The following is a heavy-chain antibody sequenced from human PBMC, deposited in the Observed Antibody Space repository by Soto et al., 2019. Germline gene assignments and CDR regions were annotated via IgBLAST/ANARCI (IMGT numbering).Heavy chain of an antibody. V-gene: IGHV6-1*01. Sequence: SQTRSLTCAITVDIVSSNSAGWGCVRQSPSRGLEWLGRTYYRSKWYYEYAVSVRGRITINPDTSKNQYSLQLNSVTPEDTAVYFCARGEQYSGRIFDYWGQGTLVTVSS. CDR1: VDIVSSNSAG. CDR3: ARGEQYSGRIFDY. J-gene: IGHJ4*01. CDR2: TYYRSKWYY. D-gene: IGHD1-26*01.